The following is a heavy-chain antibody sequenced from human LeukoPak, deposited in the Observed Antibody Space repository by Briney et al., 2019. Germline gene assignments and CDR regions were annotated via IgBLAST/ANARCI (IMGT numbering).Heavy chain of an antibody. CDR3: ALGEYSDGYYNY. Sequence: GESLKISCKGSGYWFTSYWIAWVRQMPGKGLEWMGIIYPGDSDTRYSPSFLGQVTISVDKSISTAFLQLSSLKASDTAMYYCALGEYSDGYYNYWGQGTLVTVSS. J-gene: IGHJ4*02. D-gene: IGHD3-3*01. V-gene: IGHV5-51*01. CDR1: GYWFTSYW. CDR2: IYPGDSDT.